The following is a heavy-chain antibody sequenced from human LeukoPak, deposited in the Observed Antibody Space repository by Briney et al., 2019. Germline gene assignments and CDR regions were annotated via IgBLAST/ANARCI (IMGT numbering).Heavy chain of an antibody. D-gene: IGHD1-26*01. Sequence: SETLSLTCTVSGGSISSYYWSWIRQPPGKGLEWIGYIYYSGSTNYNPSLKSRVTISVDTSKNQFSLKLSSVTATDTAVYYCARQPTGSFQWTFDYWGQGTLATVSS. CDR2: IYYSGST. CDR1: GGSISSYY. J-gene: IGHJ4*02. V-gene: IGHV4-59*08. CDR3: ARQPTGSFQWTFDY.